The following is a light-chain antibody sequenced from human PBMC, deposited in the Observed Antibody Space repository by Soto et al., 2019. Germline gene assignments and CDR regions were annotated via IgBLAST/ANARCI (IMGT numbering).Light chain of an antibody. J-gene: IGKJ1*01. CDR1: QTVRNNY. CDR3: QQYNNWPRT. Sequence: EFVLTQSPGTVSLSPGERTTLSCRASQTVRNNYLAWYQQKPGQAPRLLIYDASSRATGIPDRFSGGGSGTDFTLTISSLQSEDFAVYYCQQYNNWPRTFGQGTKVDIK. CDR2: DAS. V-gene: IGKV3-20*01.